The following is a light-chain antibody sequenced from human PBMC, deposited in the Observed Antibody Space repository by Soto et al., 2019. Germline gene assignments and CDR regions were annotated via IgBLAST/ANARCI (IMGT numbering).Light chain of an antibody. CDR1: QSVGSNF. Sequence: EIVLTQSPGTLSLSPGERATLSCRASQSVGSNFIAWYQQKPGQAPRLLIYGASIRATGSPDRLSGSGSGTDFSLTISTLEPADFAVYYCQLYGGSPMYTFGGGTNLET. V-gene: IGKV3-20*01. CDR3: QLYGGSPMYT. J-gene: IGKJ2*01. CDR2: GAS.